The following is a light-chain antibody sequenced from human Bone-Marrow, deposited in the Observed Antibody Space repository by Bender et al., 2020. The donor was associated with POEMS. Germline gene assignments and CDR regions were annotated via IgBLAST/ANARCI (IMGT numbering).Light chain of an antibody. CDR3: CSYAGRNTFI. CDR1: SSDVGIYNL. V-gene: IGLV2-23*03. CDR2: EGT. J-gene: IGLJ2*01. Sequence: QSALTQPASVSGSPGQSITISCTATSSDVGIYNLVSWYQQYPGKAPKLIIYEGTKRPSGVSNRFSGSKSGNTASLTISGLQAEDEADYYCCSYAGRNTFIFGGGTKLTVL.